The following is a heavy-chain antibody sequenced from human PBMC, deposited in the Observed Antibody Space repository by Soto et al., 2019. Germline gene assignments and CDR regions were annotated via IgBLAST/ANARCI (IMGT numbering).Heavy chain of an antibody. CDR2: ISYDGSNK. Sequence: PGGSLRLSCAASGFTFSSYGMHWVRQAPGKGLEWVAVISYDGSNKYYADSVKGRFTISRDNSKNTLYLQMNSLRAEDTAVYYCARRCGGDCYIYGMDVWGQGTTVTVSS. V-gene: IGHV3-30*03. J-gene: IGHJ6*02. CDR1: GFTFSSYG. CDR3: ARRCGGDCYIYGMDV. D-gene: IGHD2-21*02.